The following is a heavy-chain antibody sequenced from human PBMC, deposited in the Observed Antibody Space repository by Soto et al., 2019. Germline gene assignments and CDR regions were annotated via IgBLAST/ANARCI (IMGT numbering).Heavy chain of an antibody. CDR2: ISGSGGST. CDR3: AKDLIATLGYYYYGMDV. CDR1: VFTFSSYA. J-gene: IGHJ6*02. D-gene: IGHD2-21*01. Sequence: LRLSFAASVFTFSSYAMSWVRQAPGKGLEWISAISGSGGSTYYADSVKGRFTISRDNSKNTLYLQMNSLRAEDTAVYYCAKDLIATLGYYYYGMDVWGQGTTVTVSS. V-gene: IGHV3-23*01.